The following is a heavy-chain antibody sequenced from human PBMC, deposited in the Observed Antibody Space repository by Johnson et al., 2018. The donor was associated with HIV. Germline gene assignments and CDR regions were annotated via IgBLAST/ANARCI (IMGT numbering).Heavy chain of an antibody. CDR3: ARDRRYYDSSGYYHDAFDI. V-gene: IGHV3-66*01. J-gene: IGHJ3*02. D-gene: IGHD3-22*01. CDR1: GFTVSGDY. Sequence: MLLVESGGGLVQPGGSLRLSCAASGFTVSGDYMSWVRQAPGKGLEWVSVIYSGDNTYYADSVKGRFTISRDNSKNTLYLQMNSLRAEDTAVYFCARDRRYYDSSGYYHDAFDIWGQGTMVTVSS. CDR2: IYSGDNT.